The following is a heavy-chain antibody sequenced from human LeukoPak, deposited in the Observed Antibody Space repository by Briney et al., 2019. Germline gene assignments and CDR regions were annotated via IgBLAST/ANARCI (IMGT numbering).Heavy chain of an antibody. D-gene: IGHD3-10*01. CDR1: VGSITRAGYY. CDR2: IYDSGRT. V-gene: IGHV4-31*03. CDR3: ARGEYYGSGSYNAFDM. Sequence: SQTLCLTCTVSVGSITRAGYYWSWRRQHPGKGLDWIVYIYDSGRTYYNPSLKSRVTISVDTSKNQFSLKLSSVTAADTAVYHCARGEYYGSGSYNAFDMWGQGTLVTVSS. J-gene: IGHJ3*02.